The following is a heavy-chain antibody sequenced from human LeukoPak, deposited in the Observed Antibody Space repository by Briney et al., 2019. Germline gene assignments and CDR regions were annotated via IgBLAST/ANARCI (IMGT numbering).Heavy chain of an antibody. J-gene: IGHJ4*02. V-gene: IGHV4-4*02. CDR3: ARGDGSSGFH. CDR2: IYHTGNS. Sequence: PSETLSLTCAVSGGSITSNNWWSWVRQSPGKGLEWIGEIYHTGNSNYNPSLKSRVTISVDTSKNQFSLKLSSVTAADTAVYYCARGDGSSGFHWGQGTLVTVSS. D-gene: IGHD6-6*01. CDR1: GGSITSNNW.